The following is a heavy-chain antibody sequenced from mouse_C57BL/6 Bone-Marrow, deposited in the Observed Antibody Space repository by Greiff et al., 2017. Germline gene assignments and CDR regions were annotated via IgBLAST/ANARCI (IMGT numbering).Heavy chain of an antibody. CDR2: IDPGDGET. V-gene: IGHV14-2*01. D-gene: IGHD1-1*01. J-gene: IGHJ2*01. CDR1: GFNIKDYY. CDR3: TRSLSYYGTNY. Sequence: VLLQQSGAELVKPGASVKLSCTASGFNIKDYYISWVKQRTEQGLEWIGRIDPGDGETKYAPKFKDKATITADTSSNTAYMQLSSLTSEDTAVYYCTRSLSYYGTNYWGQGTTLTLSS.